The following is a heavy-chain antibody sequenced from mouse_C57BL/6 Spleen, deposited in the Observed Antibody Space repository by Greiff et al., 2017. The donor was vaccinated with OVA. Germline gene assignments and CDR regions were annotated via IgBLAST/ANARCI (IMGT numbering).Heavy chain of an antibody. CDR2: IDPSDSYT. CDR1: GYTFTSYW. D-gene: IGHD2-5*01. CDR3: AKGSNYRYFDV. J-gene: IGHJ1*03. V-gene: IGHV1-69*01. Sequence: QVQLQQPGAELVMPGASVKLSCKASGYTFTSYWMHWVKQRPGQGLEWIGEIDPSDSYTNYNQKFKGKSTLTVDKSSSTAYMQLSSLTSEDAAVYCGAKGSNYRYFDVWGTGTTVTVSS.